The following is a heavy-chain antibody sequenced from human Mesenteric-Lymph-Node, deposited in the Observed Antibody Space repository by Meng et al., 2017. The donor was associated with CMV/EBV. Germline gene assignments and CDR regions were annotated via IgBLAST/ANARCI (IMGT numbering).Heavy chain of an antibody. Sequence: SETLSLTCTVSGGSVSSGSYYWSWIRQPPGKGLEWIGYLYYTGSTNSNPSLKSRVTISVDTSKNQFSLKLSSVTAADTAVYYCASFHSSSWNYDYWGQGTLVTVSS. J-gene: IGHJ4*02. CDR3: ASFHSSSWNYDY. V-gene: IGHV4-61*01. CDR2: LYYTGST. D-gene: IGHD6-13*01. CDR1: GGSVSSGSYY.